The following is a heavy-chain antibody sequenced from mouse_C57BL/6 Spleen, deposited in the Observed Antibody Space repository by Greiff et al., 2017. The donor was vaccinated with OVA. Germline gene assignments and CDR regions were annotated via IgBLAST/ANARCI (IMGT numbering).Heavy chain of an antibody. CDR2: FHPYNDDT. D-gene: IGHD3-2*02. CDR1: GYTFTTYP. V-gene: IGHV1-47*01. CDR3: ARGGSGYVAWFAY. J-gene: IGHJ3*01. Sequence: VMLVESGAELVKPGASVKMSCKASGYTFTTYPIEWMKQNHGKSLEWIGNFHPYNDDTKYNEKFKGKATLTVEKSSSTVYLALSRLTSDDSAVYYCARGGSGYVAWFAYWGKGTLVTVSA.